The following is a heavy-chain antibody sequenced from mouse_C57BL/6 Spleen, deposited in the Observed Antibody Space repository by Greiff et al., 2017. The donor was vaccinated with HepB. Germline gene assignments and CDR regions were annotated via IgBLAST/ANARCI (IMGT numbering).Heavy chain of an antibody. D-gene: IGHD1-1*01. V-gene: IGHV5-6*01. CDR2: ISSGGSYT. CDR3: ARPLYGSSPWFAY. J-gene: IGHJ3*01. Sequence: EVQLVESGGDLVKPGGSLKLSCAASGFTFSSYGMSWVRQTPDKRLEWVATISSGGSYTYYPDSVKGRFTISRDNAKNTLYLQMSSLKSEDTAMYYCARPLYGSSPWFAYWGQGTLVTVSA. CDR1: GFTFSSYG.